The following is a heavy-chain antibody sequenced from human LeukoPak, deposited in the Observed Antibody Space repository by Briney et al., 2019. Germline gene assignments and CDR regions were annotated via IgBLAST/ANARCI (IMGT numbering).Heavy chain of an antibody. CDR3: ARGLITSAFDI. Sequence: SETLSLTCAVYGGSFSVYYGGGIRRPPGRGLGWIGEINHSGSTNYNPSLKSRVTISVDTSKNQFSLKLSSVTAADTAVYYCARGLITSAFDIWGQGTMVTVSS. CDR1: GGSFSVYY. J-gene: IGHJ3*02. V-gene: IGHV4-34*01. D-gene: IGHD1-20*01. CDR2: INHSGST.